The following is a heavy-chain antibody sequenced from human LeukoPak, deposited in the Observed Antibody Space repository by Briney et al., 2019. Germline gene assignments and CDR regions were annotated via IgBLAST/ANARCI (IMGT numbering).Heavy chain of an antibody. Sequence: SETLSLTCTVSGGSISSYYWSWIRQPPGKGLEWIGYIYYSGSTNYNPSLKSRVTISVDTSKNQFSLKLSSVTAADTAVYYCARGGSGWYDLLDYWGQGTLVTVSS. CDR3: ARGGSGWYDLLDY. CDR1: GGSISSYY. D-gene: IGHD6-19*01. J-gene: IGHJ4*02. CDR2: IYYSGST. V-gene: IGHV4-59*01.